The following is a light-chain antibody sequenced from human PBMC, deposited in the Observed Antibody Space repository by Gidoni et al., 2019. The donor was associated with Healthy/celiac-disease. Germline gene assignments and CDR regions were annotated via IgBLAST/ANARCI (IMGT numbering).Light chain of an antibody. CDR2: AAS. CDR1: QSISSY. V-gene: IGKV1-39*01. CDR3: QQSYSTPWT. J-gene: IGKJ1*01. Sequence: IQMTPSPSSLPASVGDRVTITCRASQSISSYLNWYQQKPGKAPKLLIYAASSLQSGVPSRCSGSGSGTDFTLTISSLQTEDFATYYCQQSYSTPWTFGQGTKVEIK.